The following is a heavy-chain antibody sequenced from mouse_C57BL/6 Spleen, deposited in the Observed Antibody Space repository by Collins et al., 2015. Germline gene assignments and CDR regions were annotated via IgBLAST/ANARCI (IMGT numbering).Heavy chain of an antibody. D-gene: IGHD1-1*01. J-gene: IGHJ4*01. V-gene: IGHV1-22*01. CDR1: GYTFTDYN. CDR3: ARGGLTTVVAPGALDY. CDR2: INPNNGGA. Sequence: EVQLQQSGPELVKPGASVKMSCKASGYTFTDYNMHWVKQSHGKSLDWIGYINPNNGGASYNQKFKGKATLTVNRSSSTAYMELRSLTSEDSAVYYCARGGLTTVVAPGALDYWGQGPSVTVSS.